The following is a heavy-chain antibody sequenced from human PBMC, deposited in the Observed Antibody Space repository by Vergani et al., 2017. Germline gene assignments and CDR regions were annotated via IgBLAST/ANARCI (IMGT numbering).Heavy chain of an antibody. D-gene: IGHD1-7*01. CDR3: ARDLLPGTLLLLAY. J-gene: IGHJ4*02. Sequence: EVQLLESGGDLVQPGGSLRLSCAASGFTFSTYDMHWVRQATGKDLEWVSAIGTAGDTYYPDSVKGRFTISRDNSKNTLYLQMNSLRAEDTAVYYCARDLLPGTLLLLAYWGQGTLISVSS. V-gene: IGHV3-13*01. CDR2: IGTAGDT. CDR1: GFTFSTYD.